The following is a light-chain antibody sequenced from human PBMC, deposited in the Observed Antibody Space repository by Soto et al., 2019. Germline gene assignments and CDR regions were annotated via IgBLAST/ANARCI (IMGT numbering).Light chain of an antibody. V-gene: IGKV3-20*01. CDR2: GTS. Sequence: EIVLTQSPGTLSLSLGERATLSCRASQSVSSNYLAWYQQKPGQAPRLRIYGTSSRATGIPDRFSGSGSGTDFALSISRLEPEDFAVYYCQQYGNGNSPRYSVGQGTRLEIK. J-gene: IGKJ2*03. CDR1: QSVSSNY. CDR3: QQYGNGNSPRYS.